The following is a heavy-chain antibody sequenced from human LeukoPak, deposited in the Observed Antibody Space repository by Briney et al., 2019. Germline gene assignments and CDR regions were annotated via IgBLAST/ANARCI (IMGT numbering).Heavy chain of an antibody. CDR2: ISSSSSYI. Sequence: PGGSLRLSCAASGLSLSSNNMHWVRQAPGKGLEWVSSISSSSSYIYYADSVKGRFTISRDNAKNSLYLQMNSLRAEDTAVYYCARGRTLFDYWGQETLVTVSS. J-gene: IGHJ4*02. D-gene: IGHD1-1*01. CDR3: ARGRTLFDY. CDR1: GLSLSSNN. V-gene: IGHV3-21*01.